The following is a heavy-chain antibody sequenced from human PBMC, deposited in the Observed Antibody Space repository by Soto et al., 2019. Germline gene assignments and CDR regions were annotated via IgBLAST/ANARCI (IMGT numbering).Heavy chain of an antibody. CDR2: ISTSNGDT. V-gene: IGHV1-18*01. D-gene: IGHD5-18*01. CDR3: ARDVGNGYGYGYGY. CDR1: GYIFTTYG. Sequence: QVQLVQSGAEVKKPGASVTVSCKVSGYIFTTYGVTWVRQAPGQGLEWMGWISTSNGDTNYAQQLQGIVTMTTDTSTNTAYMEVTSLRSDDTAVYFCARDVGNGYGYGYGYWGQGTLVTVSS. J-gene: IGHJ4*02.